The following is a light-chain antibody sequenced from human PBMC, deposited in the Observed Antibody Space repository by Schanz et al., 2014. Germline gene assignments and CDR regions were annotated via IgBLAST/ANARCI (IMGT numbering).Light chain of an antibody. V-gene: IGLV1-40*01. J-gene: IGLJ3*02. Sequence: QSVLTQPPSVSGAPGQRVTISCTGSSSNIGAGYDVHWYQQFPGRAPKLLIYGNSNRPSGVRDRFSGSKSGTSASLAITGLQAEDEADYYCAAWDDSLSGPVFGGGTKLTVL. CDR2: GNS. CDR3: AAWDDSLSGPV. CDR1: SSNIGAGYD.